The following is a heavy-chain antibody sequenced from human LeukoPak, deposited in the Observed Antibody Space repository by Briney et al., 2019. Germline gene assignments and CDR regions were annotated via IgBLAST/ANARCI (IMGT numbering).Heavy chain of an antibody. Sequence: PSETLSLTCTVSGGSIISYYWSWLRQPPGKGLEWIGYISYSGSTNYNPSLRSRVTISVDTSKNQFSLKMSSVTAADTAVYYCARVAYSSGWPEYFQYWGQGTLVTVSS. CDR1: GGSIISYY. J-gene: IGHJ1*01. V-gene: IGHV4-59*01. CDR3: ARVAYSSGWPEYFQY. CDR2: ISYSGST. D-gene: IGHD6-19*01.